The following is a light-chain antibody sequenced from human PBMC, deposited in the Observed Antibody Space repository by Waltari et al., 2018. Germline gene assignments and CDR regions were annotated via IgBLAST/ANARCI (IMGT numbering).Light chain of an antibody. CDR3: QQYGSSVMYT. V-gene: IGKV3-20*01. CDR2: GAS. Sequence: EIFFTHSPFTLSFSPGERAPLPCRAIPILPRRYLAWYQQKPCQAPRLLIYGASSRAAGIPDRFSGSGSGTDFTLTISRLEPEDFAVYYCQQYGSSVMYTFGQGTKLEIK. J-gene: IGKJ2*01. CDR1: PILPRRY.